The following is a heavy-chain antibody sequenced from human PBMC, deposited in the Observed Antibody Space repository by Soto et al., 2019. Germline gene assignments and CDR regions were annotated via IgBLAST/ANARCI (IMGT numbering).Heavy chain of an antibody. CDR1: GFTFSNAW. J-gene: IGHJ4*02. CDR3: TTDWPALLWFGAIHDY. CDR2: IKSKTDGGTT. V-gene: IGHV3-15*01. D-gene: IGHD3-10*01. Sequence: EVQLVESGGGLVKPGGSLRLSCAASGFTFSNAWMSWVRQAPGKGLEWVGRIKSKTDGGTTDYAAPVKGRFTISRDDSKNTLYLQMNSLKTVDTAVYYCTTDWPALLWFGAIHDYWGQGTLVTVSS.